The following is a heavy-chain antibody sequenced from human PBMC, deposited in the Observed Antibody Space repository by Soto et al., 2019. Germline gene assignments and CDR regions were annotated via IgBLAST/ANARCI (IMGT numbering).Heavy chain of an antibody. CDR1: GYTFTSYG. Sequence: GASVKVSCKASGYTFTSYGISWVRQAPGQGLEWMGWISAYNGNTNYAQKLQGRVTMTTDTSTSTAYMELRSLRSDDTAVYYCARGETAMVTGAYYYYGMDVWGQGTTVTVSS. CDR2: ISAYNGNT. CDR3: ARGETAMVTGAYYYYGMDV. D-gene: IGHD5-18*01. V-gene: IGHV1-18*04. J-gene: IGHJ6*02.